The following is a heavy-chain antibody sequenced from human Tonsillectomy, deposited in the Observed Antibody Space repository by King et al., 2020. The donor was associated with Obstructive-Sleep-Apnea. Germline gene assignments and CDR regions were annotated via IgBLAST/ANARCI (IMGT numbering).Heavy chain of an antibody. CDR1: GFTFSSYA. CDR3: ARDNRWELLSSADYYGMDV. Sequence: QLVQSEGGVVQPGRSLRLSCAASGFTFSSYAIHWVRQAPGKGLEWVAVISYDGSNKYYADSVKGRFTISRDNSKNTLYLQMNSLRAEDTAVYYCARDNRWELLSSADYYGMDVWGQGTTVTVSS. J-gene: IGHJ6*02. D-gene: IGHD1-26*01. V-gene: IGHV3-30*04. CDR2: ISYDGSNK.